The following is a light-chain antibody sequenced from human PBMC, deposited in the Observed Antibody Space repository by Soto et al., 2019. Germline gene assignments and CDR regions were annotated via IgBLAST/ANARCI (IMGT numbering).Light chain of an antibody. CDR3: QQYKSYSWT. V-gene: IGKV1-5*03. J-gene: IGKJ1*01. CDR1: QSISGW. Sequence: DIQMTQSPSTLSASVGDRVTITCRASQSISGWLAWYQQKPGKAPKLLLYKASSLESGVPSRFSGRGSGTEFTLTISSLQPDDFATYYCQQYKSYSWTFGQGTKVEIK. CDR2: KAS.